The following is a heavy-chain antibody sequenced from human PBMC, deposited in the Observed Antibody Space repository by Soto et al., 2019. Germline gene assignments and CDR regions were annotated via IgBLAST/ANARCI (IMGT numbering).Heavy chain of an antibody. J-gene: IGHJ1*01. D-gene: IGHD4-17*01. CDR3: ARGSLTTSYFQH. Sequence: PSETLSLTCAVYGGSFSGYYWSWIRQPPGKGLEWIGEISHSGSTNYNPSLKSRVTISVDTSKNQFSLKLSSVTAADTAVYYCARGSLTTSYFQHWGQGTLVTVSS. CDR2: ISHSGST. CDR1: GGSFSGYY. V-gene: IGHV4-34*01.